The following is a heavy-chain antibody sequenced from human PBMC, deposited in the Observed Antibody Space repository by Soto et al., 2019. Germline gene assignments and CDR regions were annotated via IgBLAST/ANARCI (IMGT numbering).Heavy chain of an antibody. J-gene: IGHJ4*02. CDR1: GGSISNYY. CDR3: ARGRHWLDY. CDR2: IYYTGST. D-gene: IGHD6-19*01. V-gene: IGHV4-59*01. Sequence: QVQLQESGPGLVKPSETLSLTCTVSGGSISNYYWSWIRQPPGKGLEWIGYIYYTGSTNYNPSLKSRFTISVDTSENQFSLRLSSVTAADTAIYDCARGRHWLDYWGQGTLVTFSS.